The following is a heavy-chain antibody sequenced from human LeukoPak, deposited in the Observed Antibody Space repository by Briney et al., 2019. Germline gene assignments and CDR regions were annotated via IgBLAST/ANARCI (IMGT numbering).Heavy chain of an antibody. J-gene: IGHJ4*02. CDR1: GFTFSSYW. CDR2: IKQDGSEK. V-gene: IGHV3-7*01. Sequence: GGSLRLSCAASGFTFSSYWMSWVRQAPEKGLEWVANIKQDGSEKYYVDSVKGRFTISRDNARNSLYVQMNSLRPEDTAVYYCARSHTATDFPLNDYWGQGTLVTVSS. D-gene: IGHD1-14*01. CDR3: ARSHTATDFPLNDY.